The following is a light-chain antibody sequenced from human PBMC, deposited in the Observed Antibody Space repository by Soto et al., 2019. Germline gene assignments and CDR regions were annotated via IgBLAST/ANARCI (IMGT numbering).Light chain of an antibody. CDR3: QQYDSPFT. Sequence: DIQMTQSPSSLSASVGDRVTITCQASQDISNFINWYQQKPGKAPNLLIYDSFNLKKGVPSRFSGGGSGTDFTFTISSLQPEDVATYYCQQYDSPFTFGPGTKVDLK. CDR2: DSF. V-gene: IGKV1-33*01. CDR1: QDISNF. J-gene: IGKJ3*01.